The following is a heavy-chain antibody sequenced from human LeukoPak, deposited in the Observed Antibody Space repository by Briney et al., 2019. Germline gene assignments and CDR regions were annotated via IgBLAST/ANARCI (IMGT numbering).Heavy chain of an antibody. Sequence: PSKTLSLTCTVSGGSISSSSYYWGWIRQPPGKGLEWIGSIYYSGSTNYNPSLKSRVTISVDTSKNQFSLKLSSVTAADTAVYYCARWLQLPGELYFDYWGQGTLVTVSS. J-gene: IGHJ4*02. V-gene: IGHV4-39*07. CDR2: IYYSGST. D-gene: IGHD5-24*01. CDR1: GGSISSSSYY. CDR3: ARWLQLPGELYFDY.